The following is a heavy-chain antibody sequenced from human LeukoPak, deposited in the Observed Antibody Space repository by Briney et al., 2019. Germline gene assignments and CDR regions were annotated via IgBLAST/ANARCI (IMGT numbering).Heavy chain of an antibody. CDR1: GYTFTRYY. V-gene: IGHV1-2*02. D-gene: IGHD4-17*01. J-gene: IGHJ5*02. CDR2: INPNSGGT. Sequence: GASVKVSCKASGYTFTRYYMHWVRQAPGQGLEWMGWINPNSGGTNYAQKFQGRVTMTRDTSISTAYMELSRLRSDDTAVYYCARPGERDYGDYAWFDPWGQGTLVTVSS. CDR3: ARPGERDYGDYAWFDP.